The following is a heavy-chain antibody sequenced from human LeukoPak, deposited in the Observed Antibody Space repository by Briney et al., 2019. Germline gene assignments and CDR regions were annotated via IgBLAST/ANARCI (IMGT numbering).Heavy chain of an antibody. CDR2: ISSSGSTI. V-gene: IGHV3-48*04. J-gene: IGHJ4*02. CDR3: ARDQGRVTGTATYDY. Sequence: GGSLRLSCAASGFTFSSYSMNWVRQAPGKGLEWVSSISSSGSTIYYADSVKGRFTISRDNAKNSLYLQMNSLRAEDTAVYYCARDQGRVTGTATYDYWGQGTLVTVSS. D-gene: IGHD1-20*01. CDR1: GFTFSSYS.